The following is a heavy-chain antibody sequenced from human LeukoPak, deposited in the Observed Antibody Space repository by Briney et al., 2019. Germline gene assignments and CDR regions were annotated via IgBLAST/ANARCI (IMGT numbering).Heavy chain of an antibody. CDR1: GFTFSSYW. CDR2: IKQDGSEN. D-gene: IGHD3-3*01. Sequence: GGSLRLSCAASGFTFSSYWMSWVRQAPGKGLEWVANIKQDGSENNHVDSVKGRFTISRDNAKNSLYLQMNSLRAEDTAVYYCARDNSVKLLYDFWSGYYTPNYYFDYWGQGTLVTVSS. CDR3: ARDNSVKLLYDFWSGYYTPNYYFDY. V-gene: IGHV3-7*01. J-gene: IGHJ4*02.